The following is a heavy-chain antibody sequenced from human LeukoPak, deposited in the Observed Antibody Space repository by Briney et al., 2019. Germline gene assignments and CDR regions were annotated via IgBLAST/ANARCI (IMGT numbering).Heavy chain of an antibody. CDR3: ARESYYYDSRGSFDY. CDR1: GFTVRSNY. V-gene: IGHV3-53*01. Sequence: PGGSLSLSCAASGFTVRSNYMSWVRQAPGKGLEWVSVIYSSDSTYYADSVKGRFTIFRDNSKNTLYLQMNSLRAEDTAVYYCARESYYYDSRGSFDYWGQGTLVTVSS. D-gene: IGHD3-22*01. CDR2: IYSSDST. J-gene: IGHJ4*02.